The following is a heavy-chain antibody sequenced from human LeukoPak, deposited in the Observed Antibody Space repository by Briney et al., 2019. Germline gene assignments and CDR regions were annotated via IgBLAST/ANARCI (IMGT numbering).Heavy chain of an antibody. CDR1: GFTFSSYS. Sequence: PGGSLRLSCAASGFTFSSYSMHWVRQAPGNGLEWVSSISSSSSYIYYADSVKGRFTISRDNAKNSLYLQMNSLRAEDTAVYYCARGYCSGGSCFFDYWGQGALVTVSS. V-gene: IGHV3-21*01. CDR3: ARGYCSGGSCFFDY. D-gene: IGHD2-15*01. J-gene: IGHJ4*02. CDR2: ISSSSSYI.